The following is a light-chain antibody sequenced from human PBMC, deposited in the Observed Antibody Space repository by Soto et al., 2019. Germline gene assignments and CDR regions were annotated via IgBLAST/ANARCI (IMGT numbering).Light chain of an antibody. CDR1: EDIDDW. Sequence: IQMTQSPSFVSASVGDRVTFTCRAAEDIDDWLAWYQQKPGKAPQLLISKASNLDSGVPSRFGGSGSGTHCTLTISSLQPEDFATSFCQQASSFPWTFGQGTKV. CDR2: KAS. J-gene: IGKJ1*01. CDR3: QQASSFPWT. V-gene: IGKV1-12*01.